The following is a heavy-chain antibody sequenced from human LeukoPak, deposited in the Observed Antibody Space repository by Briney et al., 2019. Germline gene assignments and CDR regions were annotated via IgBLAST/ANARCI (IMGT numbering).Heavy chain of an antibody. CDR2: ISAENGDT. Sequence: ASVKVSCKTCVYTFTSHRISWVRQAPGQGLEWMGWISAENGDTKYAQKFQDRLTLTTETSTGAAYMELRSLSADDTAVYYCARDWPTVITDYWGQGTLVTVSS. CDR1: VYTFTSHR. CDR3: ARDWPTVITDY. V-gene: IGHV1-18*01. D-gene: IGHD4-11*01. J-gene: IGHJ4*02.